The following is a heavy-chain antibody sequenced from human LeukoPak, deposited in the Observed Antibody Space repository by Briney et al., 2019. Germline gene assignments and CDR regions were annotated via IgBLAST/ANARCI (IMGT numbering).Heavy chain of an antibody. D-gene: IGHD6-6*01. Sequence: ASVKVSCKASGGTFSSYAISWVRQAPGQGLEWMGWISAYNGNTSYAQKFQGRVTLTTDTSTSTAYMELRSLRSDDTAVYYCARGDGEYSSSSAVDPWGQGTLVTVSS. J-gene: IGHJ5*02. CDR2: ISAYNGNT. CDR3: ARGDGEYSSSSAVDP. CDR1: GGTFSSYA. V-gene: IGHV1-18*01.